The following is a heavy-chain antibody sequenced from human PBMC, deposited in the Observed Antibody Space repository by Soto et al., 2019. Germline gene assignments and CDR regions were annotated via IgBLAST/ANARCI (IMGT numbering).Heavy chain of an antibody. V-gene: IGHV3-13*05. CDR2: IGAARDP. J-gene: IGHJ6*02. Sequence: GWSLRLSCTASGFSFSDYDMHLVRQAPGKGLEWVSTIGAARDPYYTGSVKHRFTISRENARNSMFLQMNSVTVGDTAVYYCARAYTGRLPRRAEYYYALDVLGQGIRVTV. CDR1: GFSFSDYD. D-gene: IGHD2-15*01. CDR3: ARAYTGRLPRRAEYYYALDV.